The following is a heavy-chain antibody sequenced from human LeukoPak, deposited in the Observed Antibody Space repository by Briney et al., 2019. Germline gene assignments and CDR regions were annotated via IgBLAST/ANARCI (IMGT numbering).Heavy chain of an antibody. V-gene: IGHV3-23*01. CDR3: ARGGNNWYGFDY. Sequence: GGSLRLSCAASGFTFSSYAMSWVRQAPGKGLEWVSAVSDSGGTTYYGDSVKGRFTISRDNSKNTLHLQMNSLRAEDTAVFYCARGGNNWYGFDYWGQGTLVTVSS. CDR2: VSDSGGTT. D-gene: IGHD1-1*01. J-gene: IGHJ4*02. CDR1: GFTFSSYA.